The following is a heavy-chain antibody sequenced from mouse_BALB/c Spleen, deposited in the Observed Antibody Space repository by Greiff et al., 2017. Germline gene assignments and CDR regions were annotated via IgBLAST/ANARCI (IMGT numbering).Heavy chain of an antibody. J-gene: IGHJ3*01. D-gene: IGHD1-1*01. CDR1: GFNITDYY. V-gene: IGHV14-4*02. Sequence: EVKLQESGAELVRSGASVKLSCTASGFNITDYYMHWVKQRPEQGLEWIGWIDPENGDTEYAPKFQGKATMTADTSSNTAYLQLSSLTSEDTAVYYCNRNLLLRAYWGQGTLVTVAA. CDR3: NRNLLLRAY. CDR2: IDPENGDT.